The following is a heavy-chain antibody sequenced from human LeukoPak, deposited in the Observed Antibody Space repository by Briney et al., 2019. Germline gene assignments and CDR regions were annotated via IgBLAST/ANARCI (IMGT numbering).Heavy chain of an antibody. V-gene: IGHV3-7*01. CDR2: IKQDGSEK. Sequence: QAGGSLRLSCAASGFTFSSYWMSWVRQAPGKGLEWVANIKQDGSEKYYVDSVKGRFTISRDNAKNSLYLQMNSLRAEDTAVYYCAREGDYAGYSYGFYYYYYGMDVWGQGTTVTVSS. CDR3: AREGDYAGYSYGFYYYYYGMDV. J-gene: IGHJ6*02. CDR1: GFTFSSYW. D-gene: IGHD5-18*01.